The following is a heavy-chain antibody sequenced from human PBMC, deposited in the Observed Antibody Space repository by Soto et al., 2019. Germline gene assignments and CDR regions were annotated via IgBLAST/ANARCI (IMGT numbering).Heavy chain of an antibody. D-gene: IGHD5-12*01. CDR1: GVTFSSYA. J-gene: IGHJ4*02. CDR2: ISGSGGST. V-gene: IGHV3-23*01. CDR3: AKDPRFGYSGYGA. Sequence: GGSLRLSCAASGVTFSSYAMSWVRQAPGKGLEWVSAISGSGGSTYYADSVKGRFTISRDNSKNTLYLQMNSLRAEDTAVYYCAKDPRFGYSGYGAWGQGTLVTVSS.